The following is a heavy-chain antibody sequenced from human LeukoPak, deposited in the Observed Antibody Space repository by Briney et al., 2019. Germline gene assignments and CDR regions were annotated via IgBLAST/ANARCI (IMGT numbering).Heavy chain of an antibody. J-gene: IGHJ4*02. V-gene: IGHV4-34*01. CDR1: GGSFSGYY. D-gene: IGHD3-22*01. Sequence: PSETLSLTCPAYGGSFSGYYWSWIRQPPGNGLAWIGDINHSGSTNYNPSLKSRVTISVDTSKNQFSLKLSSVTAADTAVYYCARSPGDSSGYYFYFDYWGQGTLVTVSS. CDR3: ARSPGDSSGYYFYFDY. CDR2: INHSGST.